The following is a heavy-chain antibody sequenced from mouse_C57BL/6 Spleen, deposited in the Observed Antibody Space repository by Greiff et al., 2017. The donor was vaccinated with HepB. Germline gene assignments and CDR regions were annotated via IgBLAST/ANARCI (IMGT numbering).Heavy chain of an antibody. CDR2: INPYNGDT. CDR3: AREELGRFDY. CDR1: GYSFTGYF. D-gene: IGHD4-1*01. J-gene: IGHJ2*01. V-gene: IGHV1-37*01. Sequence: EVQLQQSGPELVKPGASVKISCKASGYSFTGYFMTWVKQGHGKSLEWIGRINPYNGDTFYNQKFKGKATLTVDKSSSTAHMEHLGLTSEDFAVYYCAREELGRFDYWGQGTTLTVSS.